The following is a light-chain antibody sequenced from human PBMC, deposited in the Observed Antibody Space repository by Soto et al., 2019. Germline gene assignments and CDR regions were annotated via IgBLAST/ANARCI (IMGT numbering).Light chain of an antibody. CDR2: EVS. Sequence: QSALTQPASVSGSPGQAITISCTGSSSDVGGYNYVSWYQQPPDKAPKLMIYEVSKRPSGVSNRFSGSKSGTTASLTISGLQAEDEADYYCSSYTSSDTPYVFGTGTKLTVL. J-gene: IGLJ1*01. V-gene: IGLV2-14*01. CDR3: SSYTSSDTPYV. CDR1: SSDVGGYNY.